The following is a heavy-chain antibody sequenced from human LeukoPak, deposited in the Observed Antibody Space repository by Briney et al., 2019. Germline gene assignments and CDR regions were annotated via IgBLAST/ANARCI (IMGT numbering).Heavy chain of an antibody. CDR1: GFTFSSCG. V-gene: IGHV3-30*02. J-gene: IGHJ3*02. Sequence: GGSLRLSCAASGFTFSSCGMHWVRQAPGKGLEWVAFIRYDGSNKYYADSVKGRFTISRDSSKNTLYLQMNSLRAEDTAVYYCAKEVDSSGWSDDAFDIWGQGTMVTVSS. CDR3: AKEVDSSGWSDDAFDI. CDR2: IRYDGSNK. D-gene: IGHD6-19*01.